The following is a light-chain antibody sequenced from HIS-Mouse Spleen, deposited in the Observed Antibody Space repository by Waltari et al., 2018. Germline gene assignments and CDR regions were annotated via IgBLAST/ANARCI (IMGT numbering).Light chain of an antibody. Sequence: SYELTQPPSVSVSPGQTARITCSGDALPKKYAHWYQQKSGQAPVLVIYEDSNRPSGFPERFSGSSSGTMATLTISGAQVEDEADYYCYSTDSSGNHRVFGGGTKLTVL. CDR3: YSTDSSGNHRV. V-gene: IGLV3-10*01. CDR1: ALPKKY. J-gene: IGLJ2*01. CDR2: EDS.